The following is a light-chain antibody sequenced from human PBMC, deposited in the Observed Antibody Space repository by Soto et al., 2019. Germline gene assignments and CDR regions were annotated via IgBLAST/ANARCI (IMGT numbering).Light chain of an antibody. CDR3: QQSYYNPS. V-gene: IGKV1-39*01. J-gene: IGKJ5*01. CDR2: AAS. Sequence: DLQMTQSPSSLSASIGDRVTITCRASQSIGTILNWYQQKPGKAPKVLIYAASSLQSGVPSRFSGSGSGTEFTLTINSLQPEDFATYYCQQSYYNPSFGQGTRLEIK. CDR1: QSIGTI.